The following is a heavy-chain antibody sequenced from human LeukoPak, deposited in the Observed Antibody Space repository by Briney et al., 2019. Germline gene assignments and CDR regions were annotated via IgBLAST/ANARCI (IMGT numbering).Heavy chain of an antibody. D-gene: IGHD2-2*01. CDR2: ISSSSSTM. V-gene: IGHV3-48*02. CDR3: ARDWCGGSSCHSYLDY. CDR1: GFTFSSHS. Sequence: GGSLRLSCAASGFTFSSHSMNWVRQAPGKGLEWVSYISSSSSTMYYADSVEGRFTISRDNAKNSLYLQMNSLRDEDTAVYYCARDWCGGSSCHSYLDYWGQGTLVTVSS. J-gene: IGHJ4*02.